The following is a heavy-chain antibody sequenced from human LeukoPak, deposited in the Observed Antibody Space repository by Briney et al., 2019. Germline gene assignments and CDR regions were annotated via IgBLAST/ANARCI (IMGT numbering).Heavy chain of an antibody. D-gene: IGHD5-18*01. CDR2: FDPEDGEA. Sequence: ASVKVSCKVSGYTLSELSIHWVRQTPGKGLEWMGGFDPEDGEATYAQQFQGRVTVTEDTSSDTAYMELSSLRSDDTAVYYCARDRALVRELWSASAFDYWGQGTLVTVSS. V-gene: IGHV1-24*01. J-gene: IGHJ4*02. CDR3: ARDRALVRELWSASAFDY. CDR1: GYTLSELS.